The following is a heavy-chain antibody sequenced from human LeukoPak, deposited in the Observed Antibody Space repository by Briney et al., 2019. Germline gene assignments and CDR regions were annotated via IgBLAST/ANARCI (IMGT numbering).Heavy chain of an antibody. CDR1: AFSFSNYN. CDR2: ITSSGSYI. CDR3: ARDIYGSGPPVGDAIDY. V-gene: IGHV3-21*01. D-gene: IGHD3-10*01. Sequence: GGSLRLSCAASAFSFSNYNMNWVRQAPGKGLEWVSSITSSGSYIYYADSVKGRFTISRDNAKNSLYLQVNSLRAEDTAVYYCARDIYGSGPPVGDAIDYWGQGTLVTVSS. J-gene: IGHJ4*02.